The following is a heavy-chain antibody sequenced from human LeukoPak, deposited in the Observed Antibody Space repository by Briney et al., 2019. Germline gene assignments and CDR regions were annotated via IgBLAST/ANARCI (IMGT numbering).Heavy chain of an antibody. CDR1: GFTFSKYA. CDR2: ISNDGSNK. Sequence: GGSLRLSCAAFGFTFSKYAMHSVRQAPGKGLEWVAAISNDGSNKYYADSVKGRFTISRDNSKNTLYLQMSSLRAEDTAVFYCARGDVVTTGPLDYWGQGTLVTSVSS. D-gene: IGHD5-12*01. V-gene: IGHV3-30*04. CDR3: ARGDVVTTGPLDY. J-gene: IGHJ4*02.